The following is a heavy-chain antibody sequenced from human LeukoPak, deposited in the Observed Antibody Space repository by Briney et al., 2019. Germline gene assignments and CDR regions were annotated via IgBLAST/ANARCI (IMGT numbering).Heavy chain of an antibody. CDR1: GGSFSGYY. CDR3: ARSKLRTYYYYGMDV. J-gene: IGHJ6*02. V-gene: IGHV4-34*01. Sequence: SETLSLTCAVYGGSFSGYYWSWIRQPPGKGLEWIGEINHSGSTNYNPSLKSRVTISVDTSKNQFSLKLSSVTAADTAVYYCARSKLRTYYYYGMDVWGQGTTVTVSS. CDR2: INHSGST. D-gene: IGHD5-24*01.